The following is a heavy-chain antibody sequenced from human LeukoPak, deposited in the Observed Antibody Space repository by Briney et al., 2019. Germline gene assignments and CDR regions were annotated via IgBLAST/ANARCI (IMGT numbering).Heavy chain of an antibody. Sequence: SETLSLTCTVSGVSISSYYWSWIRQPPGKGLEWIGYIYYSGSTYYNPSLKSRFAISVDTSKNQFSLKLSSVTAADTAVYYCARVRRFCGGDCYSLGYFDYWGQGTLVTVSS. CDR1: GVSISSYY. CDR3: ARVRRFCGGDCYSLGYFDY. V-gene: IGHV4-59*12. J-gene: IGHJ4*02. D-gene: IGHD2-21*02. CDR2: IYYSGST.